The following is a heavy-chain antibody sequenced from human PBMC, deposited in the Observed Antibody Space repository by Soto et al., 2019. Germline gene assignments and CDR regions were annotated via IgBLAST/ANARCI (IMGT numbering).Heavy chain of an antibody. J-gene: IGHJ4*02. V-gene: IGHV4-39*03. D-gene: IGHD4-4*01. CDR3: RGARPSLQEFDY. CDR1: GDSIRRSSSY. Sequence: SETLSLTCTVSGDSIRRSSSYWGWVRQPPGKGLEWIGTISYSGSTYYNPSLESRVTISVDTSKNQFSLNLSSVTAADTAVYYCRGARPSLQEFDYWGQGTLVTVSS. CDR2: ISYSGST.